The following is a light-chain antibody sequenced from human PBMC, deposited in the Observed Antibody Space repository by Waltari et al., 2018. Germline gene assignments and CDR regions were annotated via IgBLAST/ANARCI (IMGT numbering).Light chain of an antibody. CDR1: QSVLYSSNNKNY. V-gene: IGKV4-1*01. J-gene: IGKJ3*01. CDR2: WAS. Sequence: IVMTQSPDSLAVSLGERATLNCKSSQSVLYSSNNKNYLAWYQQKPGQPPKLLISWASTRESGVPDRFSGSWSGTDFTLTISSLQAEDVAVYYCQQYYSTPRTFGPGTKVDIK. CDR3: QQYYSTPRT.